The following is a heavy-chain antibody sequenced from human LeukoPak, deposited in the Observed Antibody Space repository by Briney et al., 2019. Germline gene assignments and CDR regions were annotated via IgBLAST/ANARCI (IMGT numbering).Heavy chain of an antibody. CDR1: GNTFTGYY. Sequence: ASVKVSCKASGNTFTGYYIHWVRQAHAQGLEWMGRMCPSDGSISYAEKFQGRVTMTRDTSTSTAYMELSSLRSEDTAMYYCGRYTHPYYDFWSGPSRNWFDPWGQGTLVTVSS. CDR3: GRYTHPYYDFWSGPSRNWFDP. J-gene: IGHJ5*02. D-gene: IGHD3-3*01. V-gene: IGHV1/OR15-5*01. CDR2: MCPSDGSI.